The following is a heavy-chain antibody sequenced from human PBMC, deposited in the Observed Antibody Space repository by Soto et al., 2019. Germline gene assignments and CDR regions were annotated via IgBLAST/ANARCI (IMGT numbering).Heavy chain of an antibody. J-gene: IGHJ5*02. CDR2: IYYSGST. Sequence: SETLSLTCSVSGGSISRGVYYWRWIRQHPGKVLEWIGYIYYSGSTYYNPSLKSRVTISVDTSKNQFSLKLSSVTAADTAVYYCARVLECSGGSCFQRSGWFDPWGQGTLVTVSS. CDR1: GGSISRGVYY. CDR3: ARVLECSGGSCFQRSGWFDP. V-gene: IGHV4-31*02. D-gene: IGHD2-15*01.